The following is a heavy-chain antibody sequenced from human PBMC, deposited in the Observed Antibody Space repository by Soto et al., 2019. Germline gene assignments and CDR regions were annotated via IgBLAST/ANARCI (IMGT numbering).Heavy chain of an antibody. CDR3: AKDRLASGSGVRFDP. V-gene: IGHV3-23*01. D-gene: IGHD3-10*01. CDR1: GFTFSSYA. J-gene: IGHJ5*02. Sequence: DVQLLESGGGLVQPGGSLRLSCAASGFTFSSYAMSWVRQAPGKGLEWVSAISGSGADTYYADSVKGRFTISRDNSKNTLYLQMNSLRDEDAALYYFAKDRLASGSGVRFDPWGQGTLVTVSS. CDR2: ISGSGADT.